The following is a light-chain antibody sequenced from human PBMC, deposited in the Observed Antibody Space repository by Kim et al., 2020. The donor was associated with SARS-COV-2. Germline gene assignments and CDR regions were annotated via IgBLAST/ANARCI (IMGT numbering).Light chain of an antibody. CDR3: QQRSNWPLT. CDR1: RSVDRY. CDR2: DAS. Sequence: PGERAPLSCGAGRSVDRYVAWYQQKPGQAPRLLIYDASNRATGVPVRFSGSGSRTDFTLTISSLEPEDFAVYYCQQRSNWPLTFGGGTKVDIK. J-gene: IGKJ4*01. V-gene: IGKV3-11*01.